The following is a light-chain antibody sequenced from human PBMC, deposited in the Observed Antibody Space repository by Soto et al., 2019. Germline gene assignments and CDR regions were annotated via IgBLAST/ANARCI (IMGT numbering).Light chain of an antibody. CDR3: QQYNSYFT. V-gene: IGKV1-5*01. J-gene: IGKJ3*01. CDR1: QSISSW. CDR2: EAS. Sequence: DIQMTQSPSTLSASVGARVTITCRASQSISSWLAWYQQKPVKAPKLLIYEASSLETGVPSRFSGSGSGTELTLSSRRLKPDDFATDDCQQYNSYFTFGPGTKVDIK.